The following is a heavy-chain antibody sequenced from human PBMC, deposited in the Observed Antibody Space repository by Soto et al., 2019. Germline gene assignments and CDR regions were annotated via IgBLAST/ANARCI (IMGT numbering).Heavy chain of an antibody. J-gene: IGHJ5*01. V-gene: IGHV4-59*01. D-gene: IGHD3-22*01. CDR2: IYYSGST. Sequence: SETLSLTCTVSGGFISSYYWSWIRQPPGKGLEWIGYIYYSGSTNYNPSLKSRVTISVDTSKNQFSLKLSSVTAAYTAVYYCAADSPESNGWLDCWGQGTLVTVSS. CDR1: GGFISSYY. CDR3: AADSPESNGWLDC.